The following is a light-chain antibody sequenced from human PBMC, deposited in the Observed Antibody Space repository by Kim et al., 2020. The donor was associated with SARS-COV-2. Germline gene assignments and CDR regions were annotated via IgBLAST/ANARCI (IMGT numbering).Light chain of an antibody. CDR2: DNN. V-gene: IGLV1-51*01. CDR1: SYNIGNNY. Sequence: GQKVTISCFGSSYNIGNNYVSWYQKLPGTAPKLLIYDNNKRPSGIPDRFSGSKSGTSATLGFTGLQTGDEADYYCGTWDSSLSAVVFGGGTQLTVL. CDR3: GTWDSSLSAVV. J-gene: IGLJ3*02.